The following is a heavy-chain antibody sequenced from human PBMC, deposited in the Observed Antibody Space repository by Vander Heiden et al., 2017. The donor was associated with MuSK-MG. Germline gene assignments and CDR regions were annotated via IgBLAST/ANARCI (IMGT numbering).Heavy chain of an antibody. CDR1: GFSFSSYW. J-gene: IGHJ4*02. D-gene: IGHD1-1*01. Sequence: EVQLVESGGGLVQPGESLRLSCAASGFSFSSYWMNWVRQAPGKGLEWVANIKQDGSEKYYVDSVKGRFTISRDNAKNSLYLEMNSLRAEDTAVYYCSTSRTFDYWGQGDLVTVSS. CDR2: IKQDGSEK. CDR3: STSRTFDY. V-gene: IGHV3-7*01.